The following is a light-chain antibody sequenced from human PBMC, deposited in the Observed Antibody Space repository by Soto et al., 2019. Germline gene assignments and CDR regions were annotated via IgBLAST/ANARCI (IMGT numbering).Light chain of an antibody. CDR2: GNS. J-gene: IGLJ2*01. CDR3: QSYDSSLRGGV. Sequence: QPVLTQPPSVSGAPGQRVTISCTGSSSNIGAGYDVHWYQQLPGTAPKLLIYGNSNRPSGVPDRFSGSKSGTSASLAITGLQAEDEADYYCQSYDSSLRGGVFGGGTQLTVL. V-gene: IGLV1-40*01. CDR1: SSNIGAGYD.